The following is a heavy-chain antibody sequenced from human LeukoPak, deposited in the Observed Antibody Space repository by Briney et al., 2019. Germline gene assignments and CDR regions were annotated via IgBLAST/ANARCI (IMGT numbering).Heavy chain of an antibody. J-gene: IGHJ6*02. CDR2: IYYSGST. CDR3: ARVPNYYGSGSYAAYYYYYGMDV. V-gene: IGHV4-31*03. D-gene: IGHD3-10*01. CDR1: GGSISSGGYY. Sequence: PSQTLSLTCTVSGGSISSGGYYWSWIRQHPGKGLEWIGYIYYSGSTYYNPSLKSRVTISVDTSKNQFSLKLSSVTAADTAVYYCARVPNYYGSGSYAAYYYYYGMDVWGQGTTVTVSS.